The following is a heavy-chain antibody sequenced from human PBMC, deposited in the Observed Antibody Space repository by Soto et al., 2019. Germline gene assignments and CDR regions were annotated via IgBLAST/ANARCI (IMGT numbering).Heavy chain of an antibody. V-gene: IGHV3-21*01. CDR1: GFTFISYS. Sequence: EVQLAESGGGLVKPGGSLRLSCAASGFTFISYSMNWVRQAPGKGLEWVSSISDSSNNIYYADSVKGRFTISRDNAKNSLFLQRNSLRAEDTAVYYCARASVGARRYYGMDVWGQGTTVTVSS. CDR2: ISDSSNNI. CDR3: ARASVGARRYYGMDV. D-gene: IGHD1-26*01. J-gene: IGHJ6*02.